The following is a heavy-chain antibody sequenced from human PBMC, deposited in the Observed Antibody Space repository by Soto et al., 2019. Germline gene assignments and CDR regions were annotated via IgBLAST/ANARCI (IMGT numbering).Heavy chain of an antibody. Sequence: QGQLVQSGPEVKKPGASVKVSCKASGYTFSRYGISWVRQAPGQGLEWMGWISGYNGDTIYAQKDQGRVTMTIDTPTYTAYMELWSLTSDDTAIYYCAKNGQPPYYYYGMYVWGQGTTVTVSS. CDR2: ISGYNGDT. CDR1: GYTFSRYG. V-gene: IGHV1-18*01. CDR3: AKNGQPPYYYYGMYV. J-gene: IGHJ6*02. D-gene: IGHD2-8*01.